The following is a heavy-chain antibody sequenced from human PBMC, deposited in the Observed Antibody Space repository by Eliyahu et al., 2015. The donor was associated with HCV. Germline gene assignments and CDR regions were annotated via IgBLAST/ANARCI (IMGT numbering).Heavy chain of an antibody. J-gene: IGHJ4*02. CDR2: INWNGGST. D-gene: IGHD3-22*01. V-gene: IGHV3-20*03. CDR1: GFXFDDYG. CDR3: TRDDDTSGLFDY. Sequence: EVQLVESGGGVVRPGGSLXLTYSASGFXFDDYGMSWVRQAPGMGLEWVSGINWNGGSTGYADSVKGRFTISRDNAKNSLFLQMNSLRAEDTALYYCTRDDDTSGLFDYWGQGILVTVSS.